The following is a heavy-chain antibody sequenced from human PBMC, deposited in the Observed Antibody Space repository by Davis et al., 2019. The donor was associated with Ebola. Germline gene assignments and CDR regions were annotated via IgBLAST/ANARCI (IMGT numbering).Heavy chain of an antibody. J-gene: IGHJ4*02. V-gene: IGHV3-66*01. CDR2: IYSGGST. CDR1: GFTVSSNY. CDR3: ARGAARCFDY. Sequence: GESLKISCAASGFTVSSNYMSWVRQAPGKGLEWVSVIYSGGSTYYADSVKGRFTISRDNSKNTLYLQMNSLRAEDTAVYYCARGAARCFDYWGQGTLVTVSS. D-gene: IGHD6-6*01.